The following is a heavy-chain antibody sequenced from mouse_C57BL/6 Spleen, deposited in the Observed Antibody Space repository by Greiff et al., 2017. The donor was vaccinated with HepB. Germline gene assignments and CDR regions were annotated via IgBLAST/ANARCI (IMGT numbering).Heavy chain of an antibody. CDR3: ARSTAYYSNYDYYAMDY. D-gene: IGHD2-5*01. CDR1: GYTFTSYG. CDR2: IYPRSGNT. V-gene: IGHV1-81*01. Sequence: VQLQQSGAELARPGASVKLSCKASGYTFTSYGISWVKQRTGQGLEWIGEIYPRSGNTYYNEKFKGKATLTADKSSSTAYMELRSLTSEDSAVYFCARSTAYYSNYDYYAMDYWGQRTSVTVSS. J-gene: IGHJ4*01.